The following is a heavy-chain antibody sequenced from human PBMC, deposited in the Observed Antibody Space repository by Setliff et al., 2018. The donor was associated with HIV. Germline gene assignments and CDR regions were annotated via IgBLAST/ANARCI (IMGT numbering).Heavy chain of an antibody. J-gene: IGHJ3*02. CDR2: IRYNGNDK. D-gene: IGHD2-8*01. CDR1: GFPFSYYE. V-gene: IGHV3-30*02. Sequence: GGSLRLSCSASGFPFSYYEMYWVRQAPRKGLEWVALIRYNGNDKYYADSVKGRFTISRDNAKNSLFLQMNSLRAEDTAVYYCARDIGIRIMVAASDAFDIWGQGTMVTVSS. CDR3: ARDIGIRIMVAASDAFDI.